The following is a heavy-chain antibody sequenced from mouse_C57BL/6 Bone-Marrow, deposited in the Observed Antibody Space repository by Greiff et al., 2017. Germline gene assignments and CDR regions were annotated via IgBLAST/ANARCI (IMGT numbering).Heavy chain of an antibody. J-gene: IGHJ2*01. CDR1: GYAFSSSW. CDR3: ARSYHGGD. V-gene: IGHV1-82*01. Sequence: VQLQQSGPELVKPGASVKISCKASGYAFSSSWMNWVKQRPGKGLEWIGRFYPGDGDTNYNGKFKGKATLTADKSSSPAYMQLSSLTSEDSAVYFCARSYHGGDWGQGTTLTVSS. CDR2: FYPGDGDT. D-gene: IGHD2-10*01.